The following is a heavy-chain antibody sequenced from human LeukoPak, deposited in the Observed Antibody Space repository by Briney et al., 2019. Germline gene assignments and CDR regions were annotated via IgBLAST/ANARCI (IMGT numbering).Heavy chain of an antibody. CDR2: IWYDGSNK. V-gene: IGHV3-33*01. CDR3: ARDCRITGTIRYAFDI. Sequence: GRSLRLSCAASGFTFSSYGMHWVRQAPGKGMEWGAVIWYDGSNKYYADSVKGGFTISRDNYKKTLYLQMTSLRAEDTAVYYCARDCRITGTIRYAFDIWGQGTMVTVSS. CDR1: GFTFSSYG. J-gene: IGHJ3*02. D-gene: IGHD1-7*01.